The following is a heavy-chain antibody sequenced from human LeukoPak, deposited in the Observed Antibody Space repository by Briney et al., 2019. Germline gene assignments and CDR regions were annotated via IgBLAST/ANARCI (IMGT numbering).Heavy chain of an antibody. CDR3: AKDMGYYDSSGYYYGGWLDP. CDR1: GFTFSSYA. V-gene: IGHV3-23*01. CDR2: ISGSGGST. D-gene: IGHD3-22*01. J-gene: IGHJ5*02. Sequence: PGGSLRLSCAASGFTFSSYAMSWVRQAPGKGLEWVSAISGSGGSTYYADSVKGRFTISRDNSKNTLYLQMNSLRAEDTAVYYCAKDMGYYDSSGYYYGGWLDPWGQGTLVTVSS.